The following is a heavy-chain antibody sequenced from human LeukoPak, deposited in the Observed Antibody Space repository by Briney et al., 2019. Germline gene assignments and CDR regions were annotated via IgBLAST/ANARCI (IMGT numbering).Heavy chain of an antibody. D-gene: IGHD5-12*01. Sequence: SETLSLTCTVSGVSISSSNSYWGWIRQPPGKGLEWIGSIYYSGNTYYNASLKSRVTISIDTSKNQFSLKLTSVTAADTAVYYCARDQHGYGVDYWGQGTLVTVSS. CDR2: IYYSGNT. CDR3: ARDQHGYGVDY. CDR1: GVSISSSNSY. V-gene: IGHV4-39*02. J-gene: IGHJ4*02.